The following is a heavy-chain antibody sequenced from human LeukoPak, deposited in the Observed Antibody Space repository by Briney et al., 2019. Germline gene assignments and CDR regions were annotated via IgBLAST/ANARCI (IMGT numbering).Heavy chain of an antibody. D-gene: IGHD6-13*01. J-gene: IGHJ4*02. CDR3: AKGIGDGHYFDY. V-gene: IGHV4-39*01. Sequence: SQSLSLTCTVATRSIASTTYYCGWIRDPPWKGLEGIGPIFYSESTYYNPSLKSPVPIPVNTSKNQFSLMLSSVTAADTAVYYCAKGIGDGHYFDYWGQGTLVTVSS. CDR1: TRSIASTTYY. CDR2: IFYSEST.